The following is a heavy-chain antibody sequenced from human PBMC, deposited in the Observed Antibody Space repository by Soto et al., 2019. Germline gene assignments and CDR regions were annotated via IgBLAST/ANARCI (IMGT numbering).Heavy chain of an antibody. CDR3: ASQSRGVIITYEFGMDV. Sequence: NPAETLSLTCTVSGGSISSCGYYWSWIRQHPGKGLEWIGYIYYSGSTYYNPSLKSRVTISVDTSKNQFSLKLSSVTAADTAVYSCASQSRGVIITYEFGMDVWGQGTTVTVSS. CDR1: GGSISSCGYY. V-gene: IGHV4-31*03. J-gene: IGHJ6*01. CDR2: IYYSGST. D-gene: IGHD3-10*01.